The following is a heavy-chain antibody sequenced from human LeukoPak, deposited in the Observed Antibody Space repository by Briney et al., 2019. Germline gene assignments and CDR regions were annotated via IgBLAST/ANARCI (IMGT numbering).Heavy chain of an antibody. CDR3: ARGRTIFGVVIRDRKFDY. J-gene: IGHJ4*02. CDR2: IYYSGTT. CDR1: GGSISSSTYH. V-gene: IGHV4-39*01. D-gene: IGHD3-3*01. Sequence: PSETLSLTCTVSGGSISSSTYHWGWTRQPPGKGLEWIGSIYYSGTTYSNPSLNSRVTISRDTSKNQFSLQLHSVTAADTAVYYCARGRTIFGVVIRDRKFDYWGQGTLVTVSS.